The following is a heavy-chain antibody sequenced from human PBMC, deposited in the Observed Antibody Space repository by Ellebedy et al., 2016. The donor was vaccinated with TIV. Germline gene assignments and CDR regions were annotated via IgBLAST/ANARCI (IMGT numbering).Heavy chain of an antibody. CDR3: ARGYDSSGYSSCFDY. Sequence: AASVKVSCKASGYTFISYGISWVRQAPGQGLEWMGWLIAYNGNTNYAQKLQGRVTMTTDTSTSTAYMELRSLRSEDTAVYYCARGYDSSGYSSCFDYWGQGTLVTVSS. J-gene: IGHJ4*02. CDR2: LIAYNGNT. V-gene: IGHV1-18*01. CDR1: GYTFISYG. D-gene: IGHD3-22*01.